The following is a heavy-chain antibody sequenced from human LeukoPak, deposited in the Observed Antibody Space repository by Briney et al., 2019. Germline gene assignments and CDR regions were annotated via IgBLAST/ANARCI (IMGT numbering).Heavy chain of an antibody. D-gene: IGHD1-26*01. Sequence: SETLSLTCTVSGGSISNSSYYWGWIRQPPGKGLEWIGSMYYSGSTYYNPSLKSRATISVDTSKNQFSLKLSSVTAADTAVYYCARMEASGSHTDYWGQGTLVTVSS. CDR1: GGSISNSSYY. J-gene: IGHJ4*02. CDR3: ARMEASGSHTDY. V-gene: IGHV4-39*01. CDR2: MYYSGST.